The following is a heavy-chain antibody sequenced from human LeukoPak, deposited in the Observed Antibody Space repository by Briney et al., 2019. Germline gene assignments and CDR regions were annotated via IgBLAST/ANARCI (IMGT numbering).Heavy chain of an antibody. CDR3: ARGGIGSFDL. CDR2: ISGGSTAT. D-gene: IGHD2-15*01. Sequence: GGSLRLSCAASGVTFSSSNMHWVRQAPGKGLEWLSFISGGSTATQYADSVKGRFTISRDIGRKALYLQMNSLRAEDTAVYYCARGGIGSFDLWGQGTMVTVSS. V-gene: IGHV3-48*01. J-gene: IGHJ3*01. CDR1: GVTFSSSN.